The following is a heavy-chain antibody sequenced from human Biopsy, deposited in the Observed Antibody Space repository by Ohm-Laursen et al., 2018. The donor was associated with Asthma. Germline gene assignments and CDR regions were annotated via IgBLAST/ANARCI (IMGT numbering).Heavy chain of an antibody. CDR3: VGGSSSWHHGPFHYYYGLDV. V-gene: IGHV4-39*01. CDR1: SGSGGYRRSGNYY. D-gene: IGHD6-13*01. Sequence: PSQTLSLTCSLSSGSGGYRRSGNYYWGWIRQPPGKGLERLGRIYYSGTTDYNPSLEGRGTVSAHMSKNQFSLKLTSVTAADTAVYYCVGGSSSWHHGPFHYYYGLDVWGQGTTATVSS. J-gene: IGHJ6*02. CDR2: IYYSGTT.